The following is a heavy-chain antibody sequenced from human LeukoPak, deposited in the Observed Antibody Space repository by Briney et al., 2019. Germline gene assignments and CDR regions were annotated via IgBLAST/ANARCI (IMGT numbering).Heavy chain of an antibody. CDR3: ARTPYCSDNGCYSFDY. CDR1: GYSFSSYW. V-gene: IGHV5-51*01. Sequence: PGESLKISCKGSGYSFSSYWIGWVRQMPGKGLEWMGIIYPGDSDTRYSPSFQGQATISADKSISTAYLQWSSLKASDTAMYYCARTPYCSDNGCYSFDYWGQGTLVTVSS. D-gene: IGHD2-15*01. CDR2: IYPGDSDT. J-gene: IGHJ4*02.